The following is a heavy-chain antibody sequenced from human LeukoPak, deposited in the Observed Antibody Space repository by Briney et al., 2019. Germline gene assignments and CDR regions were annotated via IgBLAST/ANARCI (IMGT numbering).Heavy chain of an antibody. V-gene: IGHV3-74*01. CDR1: GFTFNNYW. J-gene: IGHJ3*01. Sequence: GGSLRLSCAASGFTFNNYWIHWVRQVPGKDLVWVSRIDGDASRTNYADSVKGRFTISRDNVKNMVYLQMSSLTVEDTAVYYCARYCNGDTCDGALDLWAKGHWSPSLQ. CDR3: ARYCNGDTCDGALDL. CDR2: IDGDASRT. D-gene: IGHD2-15*01.